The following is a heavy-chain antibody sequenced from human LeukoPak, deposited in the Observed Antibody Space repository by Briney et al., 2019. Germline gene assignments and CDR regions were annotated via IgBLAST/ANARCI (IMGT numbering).Heavy chain of an antibody. CDR1: GYTFTTHD. J-gene: IGHJ4*02. Sequence: GASVKVSCKASGYTFTTHDLTWVRQAPGQGLEWMGMINPNGGDTSYAQKFQDRVIMTRDTSTSTVHMELSNLRPEDTAVYYCARAPFLDLWSGYSHDFWGQGTLVSVSS. CDR2: INPNGGDT. V-gene: IGHV1-46*01. CDR3: ARAPFLDLWSGYSHDF. D-gene: IGHD3-3*01.